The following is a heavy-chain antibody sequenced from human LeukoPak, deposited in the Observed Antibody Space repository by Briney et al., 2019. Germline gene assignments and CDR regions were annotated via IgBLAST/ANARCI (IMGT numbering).Heavy chain of an antibody. Sequence: ASVKVSCKASGYTFTSYGISWVRQAPGQGLEWMGWISAYNGNTNYAQKLQCRVTMTTDTSTSTAYMELRCLRSDDTAVYYCARARPHYGSGSYYNRPLYYYYYYMDVWGKGTTVTVSS. CDR3: ARARPHYGSGSYYNRPLYYYYYYMDV. CDR2: ISAYNGNT. V-gene: IGHV1-18*01. D-gene: IGHD3-10*01. CDR1: GYTFTSYG. J-gene: IGHJ6*03.